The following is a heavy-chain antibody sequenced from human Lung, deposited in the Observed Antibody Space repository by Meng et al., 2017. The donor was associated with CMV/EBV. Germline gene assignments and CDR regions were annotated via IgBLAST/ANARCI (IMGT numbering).Heavy chain of an antibody. D-gene: IGHD3-3*01. CDR1: GYTFGGHY. CDR3: ARDVNSRSGYVYYYYGMDV. J-gene: IGHJ6*02. Sequence: SVKVSXKASGYTFGGHYMHWVRQAPGQGLEWMGWINPNSGGTNYAQKFQGRVTMTRDTSINTAYMELSRLRSDDTADYYCARDVNSRSGYVYYYYGMDVWGQGTXVTVAS. CDR2: INPNSGGT. V-gene: IGHV1-2*02.